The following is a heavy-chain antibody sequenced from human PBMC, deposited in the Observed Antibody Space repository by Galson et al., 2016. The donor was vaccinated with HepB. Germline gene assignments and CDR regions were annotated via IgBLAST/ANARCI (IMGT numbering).Heavy chain of an antibody. CDR1: GGTFSNFA. V-gene: IGHV1-69*06. D-gene: IGHD3-10*01. Sequence: SVKVSCKASGGTFSNFAISWLRQAPGQGLEWMGGIIPLFGATNYAQKFQGRVTITADKSTTTVYMDLSSLRSEDTAVYYCARGGVITMVRGVTPGWFDPWGQGTLVTVSS. J-gene: IGHJ5*02. CDR2: IIPLFGAT. CDR3: ARGGVITMVRGVTPGWFDP.